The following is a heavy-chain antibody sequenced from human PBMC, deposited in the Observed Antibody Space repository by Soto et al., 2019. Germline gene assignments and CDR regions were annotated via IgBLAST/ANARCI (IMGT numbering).Heavy chain of an antibody. Sequence: QVQLVESGGGVVQTGRSLRLSCAASGFTLSSYGMHWVRQAPGKGLEWVAAISYDGSNKYYADSVKGRFTISRDNSKNTLYLQMNSLRAEDTAVYSCAKGPGYSYGYYFDYWGQGTLVTVSS. V-gene: IGHV3-30*18. J-gene: IGHJ4*02. CDR2: ISYDGSNK. D-gene: IGHD5-18*01. CDR3: AKGPGYSYGYYFDY. CDR1: GFTLSSYG.